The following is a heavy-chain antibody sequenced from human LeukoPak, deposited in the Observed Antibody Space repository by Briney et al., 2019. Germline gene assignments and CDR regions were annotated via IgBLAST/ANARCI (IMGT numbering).Heavy chain of an antibody. V-gene: IGHV3-7*01. D-gene: IGHD5-18*01. CDR2: IKQDGSEK. J-gene: IGHJ4*02. CDR3: ASVAWIQLGACFDY. Sequence: PGGSLRLSCAASGLTFSTYWMSWVRQPPGKGLGWVANIKQDGSEKYYVDSVKGRFTISRDNAKNSLYLQMNSLRAEDTAVYYCASVAWIQLGACFDYWGQGTLVTVSS. CDR1: GLTFSTYW.